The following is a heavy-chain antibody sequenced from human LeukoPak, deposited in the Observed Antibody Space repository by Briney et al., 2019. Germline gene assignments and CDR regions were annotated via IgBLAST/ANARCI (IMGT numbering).Heavy chain of an antibody. D-gene: IGHD3-22*01. Sequence: PGGSLRLSCAASGFTFSSYAMHWVRQAPGKGLEWVAVISYDGDNKYYADSVKGRFTISRDNAKNSLYLQMNSLRAEDTAVYYCARDLSPISGYYVDWGQGTLVTVSS. CDR1: GFTFSSYA. V-gene: IGHV3-30*04. J-gene: IGHJ4*02. CDR2: ISYDGDNK. CDR3: ARDLSPISGYYVD.